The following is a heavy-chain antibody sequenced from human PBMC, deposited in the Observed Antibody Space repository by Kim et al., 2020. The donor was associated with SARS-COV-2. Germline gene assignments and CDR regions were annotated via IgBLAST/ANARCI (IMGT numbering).Heavy chain of an antibody. V-gene: IGHV3-23*01. CDR3: AKSPYYSNYAGNYYGMDV. CDR2: ISGSGGST. Sequence: GGSLRLSCAASGFTFSSYAMSWVRQAPGKGLEWVSAISGSGGSTYYADSVKGRFTISRDNSKNTLYLQMNSLRAEDTAVYYCAKSPYYSNYAGNYYGMDVWGQGTTVTVSS. J-gene: IGHJ6*02. CDR1: GFTFSSYA. D-gene: IGHD4-4*01.